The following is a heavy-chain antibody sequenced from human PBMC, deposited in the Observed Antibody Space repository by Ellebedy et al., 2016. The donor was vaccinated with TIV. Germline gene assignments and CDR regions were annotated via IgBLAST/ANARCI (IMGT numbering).Heavy chain of an antibody. Sequence: AASVKVSCKTSAYTLRRFAVSWVRQAPGKGLEWMGWMNTYRGDTNYAQKFQGRMTMTTDTSTSTVYLELRSRASDDTAVYYCARDMVSTTYSPDASDIWGQGTLVTVSS. CDR1: AYTLRRFA. D-gene: IGHD2-15*01. CDR2: MNTYRGDT. J-gene: IGHJ3*02. V-gene: IGHV1-18*04. CDR3: ARDMVSTTYSPDASDI.